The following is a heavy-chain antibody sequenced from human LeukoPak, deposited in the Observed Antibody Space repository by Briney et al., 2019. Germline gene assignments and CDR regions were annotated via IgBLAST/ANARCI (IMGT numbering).Heavy chain of an antibody. Sequence: SETLSLTCTVSGGSISSYHWSWIRQPAGKGLEWIGRIYTSGSTNYHPSLKSRVTMSVDTSKNQFSLKLSSVTAADTAVYYCARDRSRSYYMDVWGKGTTVTVSS. CDR2: IYTSGST. CDR3: ARDRSRSYYMDV. D-gene: IGHD2-2*01. V-gene: IGHV4-4*07. CDR1: GGSISSYH. J-gene: IGHJ6*03.